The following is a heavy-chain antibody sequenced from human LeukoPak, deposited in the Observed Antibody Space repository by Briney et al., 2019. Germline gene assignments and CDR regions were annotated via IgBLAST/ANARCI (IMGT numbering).Heavy chain of an antibody. CDR2: IYHSGST. Sequence: PSETLSLTCAVSGYSISSGDYWGWIRQPPGKGLEWIGSIYHSGSTYYNPSLKSRVTISVDGSKNQFSLKLSSVTAADTAVYYCARGGYYYYYMDVWGKGTTVTVSS. CDR3: ARGGYYYYYMDV. CDR1: GYSISSGDY. V-gene: IGHV4-38-2*01. J-gene: IGHJ6*03. D-gene: IGHD3-16*01.